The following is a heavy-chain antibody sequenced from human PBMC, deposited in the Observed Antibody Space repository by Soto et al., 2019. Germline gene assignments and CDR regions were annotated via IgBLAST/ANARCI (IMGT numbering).Heavy chain of an antibody. CDR2: ISGSGGST. D-gene: IGHD3-10*01. Sequence: GVSLRLSCAASGFTFSSYAMSWVRQSPGKGLEWVSAISGSGGSTYYADSVKGRFTISRDNSKNTLYLQMNSLRAEDTAVYYCAINIWSRQYFPHWGQGNLVTVSS. CDR1: GFTFSSYA. CDR3: AINIWSRQYFPH. V-gene: IGHV3-23*01. J-gene: IGHJ1*01.